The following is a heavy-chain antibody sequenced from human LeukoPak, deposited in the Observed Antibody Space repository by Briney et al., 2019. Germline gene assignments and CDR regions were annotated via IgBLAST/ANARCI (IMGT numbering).Heavy chain of an antibody. CDR2: ITSSSRYI. CDR1: GFTFSTYT. Sequence: GGSLRLSCAASGFTFSTYTMNWVRQAPGKGLEWVSSITSSSRYIYYADSVRGRFTISRDNAKNSLYLQMNSLRAEDTAIYYCATSPGELEFDYWGQGALVTVSS. J-gene: IGHJ4*02. V-gene: IGHV3-21*01. D-gene: IGHD1-1*01. CDR3: ATSPGELEFDY.